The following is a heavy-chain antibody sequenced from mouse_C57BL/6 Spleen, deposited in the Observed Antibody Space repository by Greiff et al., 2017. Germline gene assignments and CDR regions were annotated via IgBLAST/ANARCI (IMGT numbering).Heavy chain of an antibody. J-gene: IGHJ2*01. CDR3: ARGGSSGHYYFDY. Sequence: SGPELVKPGASVKISCKASGYAFSSSWMNWVKQRPGKGLEWIGRIYPGDGDTNYNGKFKGKATLTADKSSSTAYMQLSSLTSEDSAVYFCARGGSSGHYYFDYWGQGTTLTVSS. CDR1: GYAFSSSW. V-gene: IGHV1-82*01. CDR2: IYPGDGDT. D-gene: IGHD3-2*02.